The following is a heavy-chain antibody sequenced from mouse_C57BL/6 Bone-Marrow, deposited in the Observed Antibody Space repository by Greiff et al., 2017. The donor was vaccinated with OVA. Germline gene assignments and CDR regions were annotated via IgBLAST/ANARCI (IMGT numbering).Heavy chain of an antibody. J-gene: IGHJ3*01. CDR3: ARLGYQAWFAY. CDR2: IDPSDSET. V-gene: IGHV1-52*01. Sequence: QVQLQQPGAELVRPGSSVKLSCKASGYTFTSYWMHWVKQRPIQGLEWIGNIDPSDSETHYNQKFKDKATLTVDKSSSTAYMQLSSRPSEDSAVYDCARLGYQAWFAYWGQGTLVTVSA. D-gene: IGHD3-1*01. CDR1: GYTFTSYW.